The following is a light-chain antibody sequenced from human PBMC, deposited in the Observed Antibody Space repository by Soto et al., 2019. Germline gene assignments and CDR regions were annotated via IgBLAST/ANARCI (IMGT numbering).Light chain of an antibody. CDR2: GAS. CDR3: QQYNDWPLT. J-gene: IGKJ1*01. V-gene: IGKV3-15*01. Sequence: EIVMTQSPATLSVSPGERATLSCRASQSVSSNLAWYQQKPGQAPRLLLYGASTRATGIPARFSGSGSGTESTLTISSLQSEDFEVYYCQQYNDWPLTFGQGTKVAIK. CDR1: QSVSSN.